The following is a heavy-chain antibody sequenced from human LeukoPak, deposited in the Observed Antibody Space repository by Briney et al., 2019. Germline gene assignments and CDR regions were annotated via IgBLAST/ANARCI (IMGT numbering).Heavy chain of an antibody. D-gene: IGHD1-26*01. Sequence: GGSLRLSCAASGFTFSSYAMSWVRQAPGKGLEWVSAISGSGGSTFYADSVKSRFTISRDNSKNTLYLQMNSLRAEDTAVYYCAKSIVGATQYFQHWGQGTLVTVSS. J-gene: IGHJ1*01. CDR2: ISGSGGST. CDR3: AKSIVGATQYFQH. V-gene: IGHV3-23*01. CDR1: GFTFSSYA.